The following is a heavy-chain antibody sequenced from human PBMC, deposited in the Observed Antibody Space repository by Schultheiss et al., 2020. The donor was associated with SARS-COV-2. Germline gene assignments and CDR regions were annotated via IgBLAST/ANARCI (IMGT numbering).Heavy chain of an antibody. CDR2: IYYSGST. J-gene: IGHJ5*02. V-gene: IGHV4-59*08. CDR1: GGSFSAYY. D-gene: IGHD2-2*01. Sequence: SETLSLTCGVYGGSFSAYYWSWIRQPPGKGLEWIGYIYYSGSTNYNPSLKSRVTISVDTSKNQFSLKLSSVTATDTAVYYCASLSTSWNWFDPWGQGTLVTVSS. CDR3: ASLSTSWNWFDP.